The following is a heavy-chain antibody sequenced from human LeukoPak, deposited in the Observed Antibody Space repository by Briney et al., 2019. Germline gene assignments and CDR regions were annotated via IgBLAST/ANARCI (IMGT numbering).Heavy chain of an antibody. V-gene: IGHV3-23*01. CDR2: IIGSGGST. D-gene: IGHD3-10*01. Sequence: GGSLRLSCAASGFTFSSYAMSSVRQAPGKGLEWVSAIIGSGGSTYYADSVKGRFSISRDNSKNTLYLQMNSLRAEDTAVYYCAKTRTSLRGVIIGWFDPWGQGTLVTVSS. CDR1: GFTFSSYA. CDR3: AKTRTSLRGVIIGWFDP. J-gene: IGHJ5*02.